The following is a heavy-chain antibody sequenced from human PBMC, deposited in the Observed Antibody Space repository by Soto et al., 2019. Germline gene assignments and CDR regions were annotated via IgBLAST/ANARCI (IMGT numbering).Heavy chain of an antibody. CDR2: ISSTTNYI. CDR1: GFTFTRYS. J-gene: IGHJ4*02. CDR3: ARESEDLTSSFDY. Sequence: VGSLRLSCAASGFTFTRYSMNWVRQAPGKGLEWVSSISSTTNYIYYGASMKGRFTISRDNAKNSLYLEMNSLRAEDTAVYYCARESEDLTSSFDYWGQGTLVTVSS. V-gene: IGHV3-21*06.